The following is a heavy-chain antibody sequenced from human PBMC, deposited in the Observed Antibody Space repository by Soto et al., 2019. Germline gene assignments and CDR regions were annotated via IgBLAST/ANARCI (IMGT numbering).Heavy chain of an antibody. CDR1: GFTLGNNA. CDR2: ITKNGRNK. D-gene: IGHD2-8*01. V-gene: IGHV3-30*03. CDR3: GRCNGDDCHSPFDY. Sequence: QVQLVESGGGVVQPGGSLGLSFEASGFTLGNNAMHWVGRAPGKGLGWVADITKNGRNKDYADSVKGRLAISRDNSKNTLELQMNSLRVEDTAMYYCGRCNGDDCHSPFDYWGQGTLVTVSS. J-gene: IGHJ4*02.